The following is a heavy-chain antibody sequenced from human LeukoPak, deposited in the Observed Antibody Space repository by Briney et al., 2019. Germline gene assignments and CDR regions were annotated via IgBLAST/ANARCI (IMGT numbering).Heavy chain of an antibody. CDR2: ISGSGGST. CDR3: AKVSGITGTTGTRFDY. Sequence: GGSLRLSCAASGFTFSSYAMSWVRQAPGKGLEWVSAISGSGGSTYYADSVKGRFTISRDNSKNTLYLQMNSLRAEDTAVYYCAKVSGITGTTGTRFDYWGQGTLVTVSS. D-gene: IGHD1-7*01. CDR1: GFTFSSYA. J-gene: IGHJ4*02. V-gene: IGHV3-23*01.